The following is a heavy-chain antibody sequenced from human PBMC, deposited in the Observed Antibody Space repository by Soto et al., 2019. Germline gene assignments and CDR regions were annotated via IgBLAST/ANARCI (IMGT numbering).Heavy chain of an antibody. CDR2: IGRGGDT. V-gene: IGHV3-23*01. D-gene: IGHD5-18*01. J-gene: IGHJ6*02. Sequence: PGGSLRLSCEVSGFTFNNYGMNWVRQAPDKGLEWVSTIGRGGDTYYADSVKGRFTISRDNSKNTLFLQMNSLRAEDTALYFCANDGTIGGIHYYGMDVWGQVSALTVSS. CDR3: ANDGTIGGIHYYGMDV. CDR1: GFTFNNYG.